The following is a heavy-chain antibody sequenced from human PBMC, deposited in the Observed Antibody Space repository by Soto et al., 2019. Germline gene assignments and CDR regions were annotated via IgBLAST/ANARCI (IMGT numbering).Heavy chain of an antibody. CDR2: ISSSSSYT. D-gene: IGHD3-10*01. CDR3: ARAHYGSGSSSLYYYYGMDV. CDR1: GFTFSDYY. Sequence: VGSLRLSCAASGFTFSDYYMSWIRQAPGKGLEWVSYISSSSSYTNYADSVKGRFTISRDNAKNSLYLQMNSLRAEDTAVYYCARAHYGSGSSSLYYYYGMDVWGQGTTVTVSS. V-gene: IGHV3-11*05. J-gene: IGHJ6*02.